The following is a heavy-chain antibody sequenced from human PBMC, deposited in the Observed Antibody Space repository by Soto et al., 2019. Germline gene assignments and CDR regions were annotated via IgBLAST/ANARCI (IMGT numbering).Heavy chain of an antibody. D-gene: IGHD6-13*01. CDR3: RTWESSWYDYYGMDV. J-gene: IGHJ6*02. CDR2: IYSGGST. CDR1: GFTVSSNY. Sequence: EVQLVESGGGLVQPGGSLRLSCAASGFTVSSNYMSWVRQAPGKGLEWVSVIYSGGSTYYADSVKGRFTIARDNSKNTLYHQMNGLRAEDTAGYYLRTWESSWYDYYGMDVWGQGTTVTVSS. V-gene: IGHV3-66*01.